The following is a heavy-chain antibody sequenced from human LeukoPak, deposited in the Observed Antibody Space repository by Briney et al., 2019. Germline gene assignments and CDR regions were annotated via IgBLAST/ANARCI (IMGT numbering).Heavy chain of an antibody. CDR3: ARGQFTLGVPAATSIELGHWFDP. V-gene: IGHV1-8*01. Sequence: ASVRVSCKASGYTFTIYDINWVRQATGQGVEWMGWINLNGGKTGYAQKFQGRVTMTRNTSISTAYMEVSSLRSEDTAVYYCARGQFTLGVPAATSIELGHWFDPWGQGTLVSVSS. J-gene: IGHJ5*02. CDR2: INLNGGKT. D-gene: IGHD2-2*01. CDR1: GYTFTIYD.